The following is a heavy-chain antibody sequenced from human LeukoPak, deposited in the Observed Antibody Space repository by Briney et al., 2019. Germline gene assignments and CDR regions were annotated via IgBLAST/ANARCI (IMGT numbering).Heavy chain of an antibody. Sequence: GASVKVSCKASGYTFTSYDINWVRQATGQGLEWMGWMNPNSSNTGYAQKFQGRVTITRNTSISTAYMELSSLRSEDTAVYYCALIPSFQVVPADYWGQGTLVTVSS. CDR3: ALIPSFQVVPADY. D-gene: IGHD2-2*01. V-gene: IGHV1-8*03. CDR1: GYTFTSYD. J-gene: IGHJ4*02. CDR2: MNPNSSNT.